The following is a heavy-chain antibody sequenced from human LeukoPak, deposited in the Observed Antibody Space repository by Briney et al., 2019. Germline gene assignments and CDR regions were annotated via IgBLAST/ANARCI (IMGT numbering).Heavy chain of an antibody. V-gene: IGHV1-2*02. Sequence: ASVKVSCKASGYTFTGYYMHWVRQAPGQGLEWMGWINPNSGGTNYAQKFQGRVTMTRDTSISTAYMELSRLRSDDTAVYYCARGGFGELFPHYYYYGMDVWGQGTTVTVSS. CDR3: ARGGFGELFPHYYYYGMDV. D-gene: IGHD3-10*01. CDR2: INPNSGGT. J-gene: IGHJ6*02. CDR1: GYTFTGYY.